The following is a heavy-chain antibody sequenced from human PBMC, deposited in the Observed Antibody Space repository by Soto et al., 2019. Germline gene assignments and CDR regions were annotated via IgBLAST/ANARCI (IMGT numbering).Heavy chain of an antibody. CDR3: ARRVIGSSRAFDI. J-gene: IGHJ3*02. CDR2: ISDGGDLT. Sequence: LRLSCAASGFAFSSHPMSWVRQAPEKGLEWVAGISDGGDLTYNADSVRGRFTISRDNSRNTLYLQMNSLRAEDTAVYYCARRVIGSSRAFDIWGQGTMVTV. CDR1: GFAFSSHP. D-gene: IGHD3-10*01. V-gene: IGHV3-23*01.